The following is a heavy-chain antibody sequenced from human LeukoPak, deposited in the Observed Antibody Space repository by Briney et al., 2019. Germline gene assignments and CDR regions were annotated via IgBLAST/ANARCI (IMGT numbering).Heavy chain of an antibody. J-gene: IGHJ3*02. D-gene: IGHD2-2*01. CDR1: GYTFTGYY. V-gene: IGHV1-2*02. CDR2: INPNSGGT. Sequence: ASVKVSCKASGYTFTGYYMHRVRQAPGQGLEWMGWINPNSGGTNYAQKFQGRVTMTRDTSISTAYMELSRLRSDDTAVYYCAREGVVPAAIYAFDIWGQGTMVTVSS. CDR3: AREGVVPAAIYAFDI.